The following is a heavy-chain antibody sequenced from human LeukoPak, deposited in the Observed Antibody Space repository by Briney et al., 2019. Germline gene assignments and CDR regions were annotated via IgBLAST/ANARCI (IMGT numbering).Heavy chain of an antibody. Sequence: GGSLRLSCSGSGFTFGFHGVHWVRQAPGKGLEWVAVISSDGTDQRYADSMKGRSSISRDNSKNTVSLQMHSLRVEDTAVYYCAKESGITIFGVVIGGQGYYFDYWGQGTLVTVSS. J-gene: IGHJ4*02. D-gene: IGHD3-3*01. CDR2: ISSDGTDQ. CDR1: GFTFGFHG. CDR3: AKESGITIFGVVIGGQGYYFDY. V-gene: IGHV3-30-3*01.